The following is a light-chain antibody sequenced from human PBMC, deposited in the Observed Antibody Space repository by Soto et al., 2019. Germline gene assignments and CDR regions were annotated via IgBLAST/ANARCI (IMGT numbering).Light chain of an antibody. V-gene: IGLV3-9*01. CDR1: NIGSKN. CDR2: NDN. J-gene: IGLJ2*01. Sequence: SYELTQPLSESVALGQTARISCGGNNIGSKNVHWYQQKPGQAPVLVIYNDNSRPSVIPERFSGSNSGSSATLTISRAQAGDEADYYCQVWDTSAALIGGGTKLTVL. CDR3: QVWDTSAAL.